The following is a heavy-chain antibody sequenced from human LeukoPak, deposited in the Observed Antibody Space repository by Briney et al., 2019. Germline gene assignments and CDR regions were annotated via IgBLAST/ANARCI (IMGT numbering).Heavy chain of an antibody. D-gene: IGHD6-19*01. CDR3: AKDGQDSSGWYYFDY. J-gene: IGHJ4*02. CDR1: GFTFSDYY. V-gene: IGHV3-9*01. CDR2: ISWNSGSI. Sequence: GGSLRLSCAASGFTFSDYYMSWIRQAPGKGLEWVSGISWNSGSIGYADSVKGRFTISRDNAKNSLYLQMNSLRAEDTALYYCAKDGQDSSGWYYFDYWGQGTLVTVSS.